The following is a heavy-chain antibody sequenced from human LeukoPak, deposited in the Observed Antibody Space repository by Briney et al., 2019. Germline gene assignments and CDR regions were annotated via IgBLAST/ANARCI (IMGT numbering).Heavy chain of an antibody. Sequence: GGSLRLSCAASGFTVSSNYMSWVRQAPGKGLEWVSVIYSGGSTYYADSVKGRFTISRDNSKNTLYPQMNSLRAEDTALYYCAKVWKGNYYDYWGQGTLVTVSS. CDR2: IYSGGST. D-gene: IGHD1-1*01. V-gene: IGHV3-53*01. CDR1: GFTVSSNY. CDR3: AKVWKGNYYDY. J-gene: IGHJ4*02.